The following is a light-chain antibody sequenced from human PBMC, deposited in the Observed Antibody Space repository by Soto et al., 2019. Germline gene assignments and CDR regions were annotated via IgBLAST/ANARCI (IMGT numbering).Light chain of an antibody. CDR3: QTWATGIHLM. CDR2: VNSDGSH. J-gene: IGLJ3*02. V-gene: IGLV4-69*01. Sequence: QLVLTQSPSASASLGASVKLTCTLSSGHSSYAIAWHQQQPEKGPRYLMKVNSDGSHNKGDGIPDRFSGSSSGAERYLTISSLQSEDEADYYCQTWATGIHLMFGGGTKLTVL. CDR1: SGHSSYA.